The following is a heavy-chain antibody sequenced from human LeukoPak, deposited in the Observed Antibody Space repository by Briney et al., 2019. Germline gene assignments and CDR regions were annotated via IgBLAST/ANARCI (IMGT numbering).Heavy chain of an antibody. D-gene: IGHD1-26*01. J-gene: IGHJ4*02. V-gene: IGHV3-74*01. CDR1: GFTFSSYW. CDR3: ARNSGSFDY. Sequence: GGSLRLSCAASGFTFSSYWMHWVRQAPGKGLVWVSRINSDGSSTSYADSLKGRFTISRDNAKNSLFLQMNSLRAEDTAVYYCARNSGSFDYWGQGTLVTVSS. CDR2: INSDGSST.